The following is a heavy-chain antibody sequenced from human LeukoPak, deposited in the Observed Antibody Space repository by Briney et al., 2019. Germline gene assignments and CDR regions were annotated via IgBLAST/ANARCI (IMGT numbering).Heavy chain of an antibody. V-gene: IGHV4-34*01. CDR3: ARGLGSRYYGSGSSYYFDY. D-gene: IGHD3-10*01. CDR2: INHSGST. CDR1: GGSFSGYY. Sequence: PSETLSLTCAVYGGSFSGYYWSWIRQPPGKGLEWIREINHSGSTNYNPSLKSRVTISVDTSKNQFSLKLSSVTAADTAVYYCARGLGSRYYGSGSSYYFDYWGQGTLVTVSS. J-gene: IGHJ4*02.